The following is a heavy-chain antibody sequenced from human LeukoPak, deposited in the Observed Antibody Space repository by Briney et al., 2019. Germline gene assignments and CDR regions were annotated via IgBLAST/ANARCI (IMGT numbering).Heavy chain of an antibody. CDR2: INHSGST. J-gene: IGHJ4*02. Sequence: SETLSLTCAVYGGSFSGYYWSWIRQPPGKGLEWIGEINHSGSTNYNPSLKSRVTISVDTSKNQFSLKLSSVTAADTAVYYCAGLNRGVGGYWGQGTLVTVSS. CDR1: GGSFSGYY. V-gene: IGHV4-34*01. D-gene: IGHD3-10*01. CDR3: AGLNRGVGGY.